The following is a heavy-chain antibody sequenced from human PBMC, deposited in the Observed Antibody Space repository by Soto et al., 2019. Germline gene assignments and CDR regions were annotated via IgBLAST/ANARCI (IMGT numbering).Heavy chain of an antibody. D-gene: IGHD4-4*01. CDR3: ARVWPTVTDYYFDF. CDR1: GISVTNNTAA. Sequence: SQTLSYIYAISGISVTNNTAASDFLKKSPPRGIYCLVRTYYISTCYNDYAVSVKSRITINPDTSKNQSSMQLNSVTPEDTALYYCARVWPTVTDYYFDFWGQGTLVTVSS. J-gene: IGHJ4*02. CDR2: TYYISTCYN. V-gene: IGHV6-1*01.